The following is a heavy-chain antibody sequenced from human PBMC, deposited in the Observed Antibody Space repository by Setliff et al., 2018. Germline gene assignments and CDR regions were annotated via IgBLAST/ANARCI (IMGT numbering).Heavy chain of an antibody. Sequence: PGGSLRLSCAASGFTFSSYYMHWVRQAPGKGLVWVSRINTDDGTTNYADSVQGRFTIFRDNAKNAVYMELNSLRVDDTAVYFCTRAFYCGRKCYRGFDYWGQGTLVTVSS. CDR1: GFTFSSYY. CDR2: INTDDGTT. D-gene: IGHD2-21*01. J-gene: IGHJ4*02. V-gene: IGHV3-74*01. CDR3: TRAFYCGRKCYRGFDY.